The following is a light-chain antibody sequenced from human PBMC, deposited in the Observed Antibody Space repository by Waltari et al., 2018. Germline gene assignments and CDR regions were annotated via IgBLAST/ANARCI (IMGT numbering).Light chain of an antibody. CDR1: QGVSQH. Sequence: AIRLTQSPSSLSASTGDRVNITWRASQGVSQHLAWYQQKPGKAPKLLIYITSTLQSGVPSRFSGSGSGTDFTLTIDGLQSEDFATYYCLQYDSYPWTFGQGTKVEIK. V-gene: IGKV1-8*01. CDR3: LQYDSYPWT. J-gene: IGKJ1*01. CDR2: ITS.